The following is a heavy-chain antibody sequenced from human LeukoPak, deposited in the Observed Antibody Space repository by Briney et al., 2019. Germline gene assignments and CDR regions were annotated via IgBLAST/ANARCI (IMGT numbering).Heavy chain of an antibody. CDR3: ARDRSPHRRHYYYYMDV. CDR2: IIPICGTA. J-gene: IGHJ6*03. CDR1: GGTFSSYA. V-gene: IGHV1-69*05. Sequence: SVKVSCKASGGTFSSYAISWVPQAPGQGLEWMGRIIPICGTANYAQKFQGRVTISTDESTSTAYMELSSLRSEDRAVDYCARDRSPHRRHYYYYMDVWGKGTTVTVSS.